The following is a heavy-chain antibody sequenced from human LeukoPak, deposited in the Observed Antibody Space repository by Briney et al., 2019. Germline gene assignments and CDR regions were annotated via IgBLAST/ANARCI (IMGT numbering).Heavy chain of an antibody. CDR3: ARNGAYNLDH. D-gene: IGHD1-14*01. CDR1: GGSISSSSYY. J-gene: IGHJ4*02. CDR2: IYYTGST. Sequence: PSETLSLTCTVSGGSISSSSYYWGWIRQPPGKGLEWIGSIYYTGSTYYNPSLKSRITISVDKSKNQFSLKLNSVTAADTAVYFCARNGAYNLDHWGQGILVTVSS. V-gene: IGHV4-39*07.